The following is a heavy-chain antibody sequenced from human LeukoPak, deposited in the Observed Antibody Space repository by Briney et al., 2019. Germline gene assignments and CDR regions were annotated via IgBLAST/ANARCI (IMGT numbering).Heavy chain of an antibody. J-gene: IGHJ5*02. CDR1: GFSLSTSGVG. Sequence: SGPTLVKPTQTLTLTCTFSGFSLSTSGVGVGWIRQPPGKALEWLALIYWNDDKRYSPSLKSRLTITKDTSKNQVVLTMTNMDPVDTATYYCAHRQCPAGELGFDPWGQGTLVTVSS. CDR3: AHRQCPAGELGFDP. D-gene: IGHD7-27*01. V-gene: IGHV2-5*01. CDR2: IYWNDDK.